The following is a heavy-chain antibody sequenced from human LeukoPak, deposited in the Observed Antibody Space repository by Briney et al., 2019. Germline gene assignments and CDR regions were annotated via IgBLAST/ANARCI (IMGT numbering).Heavy chain of an antibody. Sequence: GGSLRLSCAASGFTFSDYWMTWVRQAPGKGLECVANIKQDGSEKYYVDSVKGRFTISRDNAKKSLYLQMNNLRAEDTAVYYCARGRRITIFGVVSRGYWFDPWGQGTLVTVSS. CDR3: ARGRRITIFGVVSRGYWFDP. CDR2: IKQDGSEK. D-gene: IGHD3-3*01. J-gene: IGHJ5*02. V-gene: IGHV3-7*04. CDR1: GFTFSDYW.